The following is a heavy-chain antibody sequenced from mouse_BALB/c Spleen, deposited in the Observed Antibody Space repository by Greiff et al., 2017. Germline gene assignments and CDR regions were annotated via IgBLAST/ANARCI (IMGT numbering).Heavy chain of an antibody. J-gene: IGHJ3*01. CDR3: ARQTGTGFAY. V-gene: IGHV5-12-1*01. CDR2: ISSGGGST. D-gene: IGHD4-1*01. CDR1: GFAFSSYD. Sequence: EVKLVESGGGLVKPGGSLKLSCAASGFAFSSYDMSWVRQTPEKRLEWVAYISSGGGSTYYPDTVKGRFTISRDNAKNTLYLQMSSLKSEDTAMYYCARQTGTGFAYWGQGTLVTVSA.